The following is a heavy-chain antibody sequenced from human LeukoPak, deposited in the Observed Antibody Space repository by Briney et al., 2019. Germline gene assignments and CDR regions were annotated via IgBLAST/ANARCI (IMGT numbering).Heavy chain of an antibody. V-gene: IGHV4-34*01. CDR3: ASSPRAPHFYDSSGTRGGY. J-gene: IGHJ4*02. CDR2: INHSGST. CDR1: GGSFSGYY. Sequence: PSETLSLTCAVYGGSFSGYYWSWIRQPPGKGLEWIGEINHSGSTNYNPSLKSRVTISVDTSENQFSLKLSSVTAADTAVYYCASSPRAPHFYDSSGTRGGYWGQGTLVTVSS. D-gene: IGHD3-22*01.